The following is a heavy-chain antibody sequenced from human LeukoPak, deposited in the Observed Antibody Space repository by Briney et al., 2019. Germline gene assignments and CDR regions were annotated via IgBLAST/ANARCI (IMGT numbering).Heavy chain of an antibody. D-gene: IGHD2-2*01. CDR2: IYYSGST. V-gene: IGHV4-59*01. CDR3: ARLQSAASSAFDY. Sequence: SETLSLTCTVSGGSISTYYWSWIRQPPGKGLEWIGYIYYSGSTNYNPPLNSRVTIGMDTSKTQFSLKLSSVTAADTAVYYCARLQSAASSAFDYWGQGTLVTVSS. CDR1: GGSISTYY. J-gene: IGHJ4*02.